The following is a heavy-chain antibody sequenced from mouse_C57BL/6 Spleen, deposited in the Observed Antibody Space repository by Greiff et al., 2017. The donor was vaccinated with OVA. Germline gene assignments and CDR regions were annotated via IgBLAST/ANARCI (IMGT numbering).Heavy chain of an antibody. Sequence: QVHVKQSGPGLVQPSQSLSITCTVSGFSLTSYGVHWVRQSPGKGLEWLGVIWRGGSTDYNAAFMSRLSITKDNSKSQVFFKMNSLQADDTAIYYCAKIPNYGYSYAMDYWGQGTSVTVSS. V-gene: IGHV2-5*01. CDR1: GFSLTSYG. CDR3: AKIPNYGYSYAMDY. J-gene: IGHJ4*01. D-gene: IGHD2-2*01. CDR2: IWRGGST.